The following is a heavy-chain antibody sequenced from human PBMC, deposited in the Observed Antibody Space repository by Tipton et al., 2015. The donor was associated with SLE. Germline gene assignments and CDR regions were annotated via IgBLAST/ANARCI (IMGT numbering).Heavy chain of an antibody. D-gene: IGHD6-6*01. J-gene: IGHJ4*02. V-gene: IGHV3-53*05. Sequence: SLRLSCAGSGFTVNGDYMTWVRQAPGKGLEWVSVMYSATSIYYADSVKGRFTISRDISKNTLYLQMNSLRAEDTAVYYCAKEGQLVDLDYWGQGTLVTVSS. CDR1: GFTVNGDY. CDR2: MYSATSI. CDR3: AKEGQLVDLDY.